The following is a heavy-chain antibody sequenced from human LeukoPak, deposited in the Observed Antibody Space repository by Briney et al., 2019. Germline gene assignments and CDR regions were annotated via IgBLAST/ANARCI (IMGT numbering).Heavy chain of an antibody. Sequence: SQTLSLTCAISGDSFSSNSVAWNWIRQSPSRGLEWLGRTYYRSKWYSDYAVSVKSRITINPNTSKKQFSLQMNSVAPEDTAVYYCARDLGWFDPWGQGTLVTVSS. J-gene: IGHJ5*02. CDR3: ARDLGWFDP. V-gene: IGHV6-1*01. CDR2: TYYRSKWYS. CDR1: GDSFSSNSVA.